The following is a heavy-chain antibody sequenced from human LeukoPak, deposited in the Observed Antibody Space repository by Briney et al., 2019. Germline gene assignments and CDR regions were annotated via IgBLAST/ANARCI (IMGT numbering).Heavy chain of an antibody. Sequence: ASVKVSCKASGYTFNKYGITWVRQAPGRGLAWMGWISAENGNTNYAKKVQGRVTMTTDTSTSTAYMELRSLRSDDTAVYYCARDLLGHCSDGVCYEVLDYWGQGTLVTVSS. CDR1: GYTFNKYG. CDR3: ARDLLGHCSDGVCYEVLDY. D-gene: IGHD2-8*01. V-gene: IGHV1-18*01. J-gene: IGHJ4*02. CDR2: ISAENGNT.